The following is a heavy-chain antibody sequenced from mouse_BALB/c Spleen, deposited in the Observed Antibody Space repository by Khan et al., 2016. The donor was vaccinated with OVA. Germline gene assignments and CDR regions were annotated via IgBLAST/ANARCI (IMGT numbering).Heavy chain of an antibody. V-gene: IGHV1-87*01. J-gene: IGHJ2*01. D-gene: IGHD1-1*01. CDR2: TYPGNGDS. Sequence: QVQLQQSGAELARPGASVKLSCKASGYTFTNSWMQWVKQRPGQGLEWIGTTYPGNGDSRYTQNFKGKATLTADKSSNTAYMQLSSLTSEDSAVYYCARGGITTGYFDYWGLGTTLTVSS. CDR3: ARGGITTGYFDY. CDR1: GYTFTNSW.